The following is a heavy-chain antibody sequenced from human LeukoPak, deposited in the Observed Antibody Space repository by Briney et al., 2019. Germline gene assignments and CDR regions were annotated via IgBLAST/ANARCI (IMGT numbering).Heavy chain of an antibody. CDR1: GGTISSGGYY. Sequence: KPSETLSLTCTVSGGTISSGGYYCSSIRQPPGKGLEWIPYIYQSGSTYYNKSLKSRVSISVDRYNTQFSLELSSVNAAEPAVYYCARGKPSADVWGKGTTVPVSS. CDR2: IYQSGST. CDR3: ARGKPSADV. V-gene: IGHV4-30-2*01. J-gene: IGHJ6*04. D-gene: IGHD1-14*01.